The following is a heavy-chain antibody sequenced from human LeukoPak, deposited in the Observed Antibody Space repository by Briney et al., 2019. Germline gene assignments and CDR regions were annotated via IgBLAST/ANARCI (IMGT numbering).Heavy chain of an antibody. CDR1: GGSISSGGYY. Sequence: PSETLSLTCTVSGGSISSGGYYWSWIRQHPGKGLEWIGYIYYSGSTYYNPSLKSRVTISVDTSKNQFSLKLSSVTAADTAVYYCARVRGGIRVDYWGQGTLVTVSS. J-gene: IGHJ4*02. V-gene: IGHV4-31*03. CDR3: ARVRGGIRVDY. D-gene: IGHD3-16*01. CDR2: IYYSGST.